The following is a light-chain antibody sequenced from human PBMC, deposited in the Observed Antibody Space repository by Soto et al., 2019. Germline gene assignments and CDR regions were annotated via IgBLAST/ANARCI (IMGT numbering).Light chain of an antibody. CDR2: DVS. CDR1: SSDVGGYNY. CDR3: TSYTSSSTVV. J-gene: IGLJ2*01. Sequence: QSALTQPASVSGSPGQSITISCTGTSSDVGGYNYVSWYQQHPGKVPKLMIYDVSNRPSGGSDRFSGSKSGNTTSLTISGLQDEDEADYYCTSYTSSSTVVFGGGTKLTVL. V-gene: IGLV2-14*01.